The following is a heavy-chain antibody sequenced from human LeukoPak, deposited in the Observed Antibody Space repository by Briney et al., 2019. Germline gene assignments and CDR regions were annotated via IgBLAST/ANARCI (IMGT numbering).Heavy chain of an antibody. Sequence: PSETLSLTCTVSGGSISSYYWSWIRQPPGKGLEWIGEINHSGSTNYNPSLKSRVTISVDTSKNQFSLKLSSVTAADTAVYYCARVTRGISRLFSRFDPWGQGTLVTVSS. CDR2: INHSGST. CDR1: GGSISSYY. J-gene: IGHJ5*02. D-gene: IGHD3-3*01. CDR3: ARVTRGISRLFSRFDP. V-gene: IGHV4-34*01.